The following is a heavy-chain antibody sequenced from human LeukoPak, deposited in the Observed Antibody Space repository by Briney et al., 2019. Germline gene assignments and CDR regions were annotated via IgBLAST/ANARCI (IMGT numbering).Heavy chain of an antibody. Sequence: PGGSLRLSCAASGVIISSYAMSWVRQAPGKGLEWVSAINGRGDNTYYADFVKGRFTISRDNSKSIVYLQMNSLRTEDTAVYYCAKDRVSPGFNWFDPWGQGTLVTVSS. D-gene: IGHD2/OR15-2a*01. V-gene: IGHV3-23*01. CDR1: GVIISSYA. CDR2: INGRGDNT. J-gene: IGHJ5*02. CDR3: AKDRVSPGFNWFDP.